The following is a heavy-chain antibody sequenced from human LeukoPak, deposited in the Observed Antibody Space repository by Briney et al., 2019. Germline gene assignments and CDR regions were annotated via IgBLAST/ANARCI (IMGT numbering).Heavy chain of an antibody. Sequence: SGGSLRLSCAASGFTFSSYGMHWVRQAPGKGLEWVAVIWYDGSNKYYADSVKGRFTISRDNSKNTLYLQMNSLRAEDTAVYYCARGRDVVTDAFDIWGQGTMVTVSS. V-gene: IGHV3-33*08. CDR3: ARGRDVVTDAFDI. CDR2: IWYDGSNK. CDR1: GFTFSSYG. J-gene: IGHJ3*02. D-gene: IGHD4-23*01.